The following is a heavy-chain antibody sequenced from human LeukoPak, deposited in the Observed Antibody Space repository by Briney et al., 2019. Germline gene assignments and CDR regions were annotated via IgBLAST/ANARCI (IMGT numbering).Heavy chain of an antibody. CDR3: ARREMATNPFDY. CDR2: IYPDDSDT. V-gene: IGHV5-51*01. CDR1: GYSFTSYW. Sequence: GESLKISCKGSGYSFTSYWIGWVRQMPGRGLEWMGIIYPDDSDTKYSPSFQGQVTISADKSISTAYLQWSSLKASDTAMYYCARREMATNPFDYWGQGTLVTVSS. J-gene: IGHJ4*02. D-gene: IGHD5-24*01.